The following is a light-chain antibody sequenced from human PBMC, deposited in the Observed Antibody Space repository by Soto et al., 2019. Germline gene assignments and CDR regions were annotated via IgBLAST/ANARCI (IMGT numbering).Light chain of an antibody. CDR2: DNN. J-gene: IGLJ7*01. CDR3: GTWDSSLSAGV. CDR1: SSNIGNNY. Sequence: QAVLTQPPSVSAAPGQKVTISCSGSSSNIGNNYVSWYQQLPGTAPKLLIYDNNKRPSGIPDRFSGSKSGTSATLGITGLQTGDEADYYRGTWDSSLSAGVFGGGPQLTVL. V-gene: IGLV1-51*01.